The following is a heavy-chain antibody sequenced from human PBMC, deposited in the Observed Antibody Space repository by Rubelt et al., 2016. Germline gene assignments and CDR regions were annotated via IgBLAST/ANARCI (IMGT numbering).Heavy chain of an antibody. V-gene: IGHV1-18*01. D-gene: IGHD3-10*01. CDR2: ISAYNGNS. Sequence: QVQLVQSGAEVKKPGASVKVSCKASGYTFTSYGISWVRQAPGQGLEWLGWISAYNGNSNYAQKLQGRVNMTTDTSTSTAYMELRSLRSDDTAVYYCARDPLPVRGVIMTPTHWGQGTLVTVSS. J-gene: IGHJ4*02. CDR1: GYTFTSYG. CDR3: ARDPLPVRGVIMTPTH.